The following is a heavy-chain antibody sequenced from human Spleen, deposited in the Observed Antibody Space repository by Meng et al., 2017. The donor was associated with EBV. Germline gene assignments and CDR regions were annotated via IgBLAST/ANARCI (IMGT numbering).Heavy chain of an antibody. J-gene: IGHJ5*02. CDR2: LPSDGGNT. CDR3: ARDLSGRFDP. CDR1: GFTFSGYG. Sequence: GQLVGSGGCVVQPGRSLRLSCAASGFTFSGYGMFWVRQAPGKGPEWVAILPSDGGNTYYSDSVKGRFTISRDNSKKTLYLQMNSLRAEDSAVYYCARDLSGRFDPWGQGTLVTVSS. D-gene: IGHD1-26*01. V-gene: IGHV3-30*03.